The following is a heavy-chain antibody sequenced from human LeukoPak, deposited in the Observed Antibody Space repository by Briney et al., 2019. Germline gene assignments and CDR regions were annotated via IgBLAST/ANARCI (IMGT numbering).Heavy chain of an antibody. V-gene: IGHV7-4-1*02. J-gene: IGHJ2*01. CDR1: GYTFTSYA. D-gene: IGHD6-19*01. CDR2: INTNTGNP. Sequence: ASVKASCKASGYTFTSYAMNWVRQAPGQGLEWMGWINTNTGNPTYAQGFTGRFVFSLDTSVSTAYLQISSLKAEDTAVYYCARDRWVGVAVAGTGWYFDLWGRGTLVTVSS. CDR3: ARDRWVGVAVAGTGWYFDL.